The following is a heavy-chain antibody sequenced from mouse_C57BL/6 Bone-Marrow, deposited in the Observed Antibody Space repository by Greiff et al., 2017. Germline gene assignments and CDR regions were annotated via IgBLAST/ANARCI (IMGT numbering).Heavy chain of an antibody. J-gene: IGHJ2*01. D-gene: IGHD1-1*01. CDR3: TTERVRTTGY. CDR2: IDPENGDT. CDR1: GFNIKDDY. V-gene: IGHV14-4*01. Sequence: EVQLQQSGAELVRPGASVKLSCTASGFNIKDDYMHWVKQRPEQGLEWIGWIDPENGDTEYASKFQGKATITADTSSNTAYLQLSSLTSEDTAVYYCTTERVRTTGYWGQGTTRTVSS.